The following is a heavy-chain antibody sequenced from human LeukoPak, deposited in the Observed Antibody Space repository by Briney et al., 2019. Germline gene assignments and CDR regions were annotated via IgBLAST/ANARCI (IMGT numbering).Heavy chain of an antibody. Sequence: SVKVSCKASGGTFSSYAISWVRQAPGQGLEWMGRIIPILGIANYAQKFQGRVTITADKSTSTAYMELSSLRSEDTAVYYCARLPVGATSWTDSWGQGTLVTVSS. CDR1: GGTFSSYA. J-gene: IGHJ4*02. V-gene: IGHV1-69*04. CDR2: IIPILGIA. CDR3: ARLPVGATSWTDS. D-gene: IGHD1-26*01.